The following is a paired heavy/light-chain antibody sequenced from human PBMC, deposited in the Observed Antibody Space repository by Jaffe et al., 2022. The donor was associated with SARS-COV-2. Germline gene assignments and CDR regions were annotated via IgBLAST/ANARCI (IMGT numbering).Heavy chain of an antibody. V-gene: IGHV4-59*01. CDR1: GGSISSYY. CDR2: ISYSGST. J-gene: IGHJ6*03. D-gene: IGHD3-10*01. CDR3: ARVSYYGSGVYYYYYMDV. Sequence: QVQLQESGPGLVKPSETLSLTCSVSGGSISSYYWSWIRQPPGKGLEWIGYISYSGSTNYNPSLKSRVTISVDTSKNQFSLKLSSVTAADTAVYYCARVSYYGSGVYYYYYMDVWGKGTTVTVSS.
Light chain of an antibody. J-gene: IGKJ4*01. CDR2: AAS. Sequence: DIQMTQSPPSLSASVGDRVTITCRASQSISSYLNWYQQKPGKAPKLLIYAASSLQSGVPSRFGGSGSGTDFTLTISSLQPEDFATYYCQQSYNTLTFGGGTKVEIK. CDR1: QSISSY. CDR3: QQSYNTLT. V-gene: IGKV1-39*01.